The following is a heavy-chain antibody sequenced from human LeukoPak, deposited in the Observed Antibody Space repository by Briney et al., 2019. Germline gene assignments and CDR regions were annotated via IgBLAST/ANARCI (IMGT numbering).Heavy chain of an antibody. D-gene: IGHD2-15*01. V-gene: IGHV4-34*01. CDR3: ARGLAGGCSGGSCYGY. Sequence: PTETLSLTCAVYGGSFSGYYWSWIRQPPGKGLEWIGEINHSGSTNYNPSLKSRVTISVDTSKNQFSLKLSSVTAADTAVYYCARGLAGGCSGGSCYGYWGQGTLVTVSP. CDR2: INHSGST. CDR1: GGSFSGYY. J-gene: IGHJ4*02.